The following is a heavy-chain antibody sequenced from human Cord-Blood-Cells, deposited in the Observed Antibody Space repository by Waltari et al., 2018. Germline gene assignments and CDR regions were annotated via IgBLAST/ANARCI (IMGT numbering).Heavy chain of an antibody. Sequence: QVQLQESGPGMVKPSETLSLTCTVSGGSISSYYWSWIRQPPGKGLEWIGYIYYSGSTNYNPSLKSRVTISVDTSKNQFSLKLSSVTAADTAVYYCARVRRTVGYCSSTSCHYYFDYCGQGTLVTVSS. D-gene: IGHD2-2*01. CDR3: ARVRRTVGYCSSTSCHYYFDY. CDR2: IYYSGST. CDR1: GGSISSYY. J-gene: IGHJ4*02. V-gene: IGHV4-59*01.